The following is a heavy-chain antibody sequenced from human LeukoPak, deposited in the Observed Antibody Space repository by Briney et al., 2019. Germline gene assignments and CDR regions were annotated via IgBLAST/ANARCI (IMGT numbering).Heavy chain of an antibody. CDR1: GFNFQYAW. CDR3: TSLVGSPTY. D-gene: IGHD4-23*01. CDR2: IKSKRDGETT. Sequence: GGSLRRSCAGSGFNFQYAWMTWVRQAPGKGPEWVGRIKSKRDGETTDYTTLVKSRFSISRDDSKNTVYLQMNSLRTEDTAVYYCTSLVGSPTYWGQGTLVAVSS. V-gene: IGHV3-15*01. J-gene: IGHJ4*02.